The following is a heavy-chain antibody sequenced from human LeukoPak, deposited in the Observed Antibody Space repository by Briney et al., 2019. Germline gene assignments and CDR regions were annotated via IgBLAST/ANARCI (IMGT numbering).Heavy chain of an antibody. Sequence: SESLSLTCTVSGGSISSTPYYWSWIRQHPGKGLEWIGYIYYSGSTYYNPSLKSRVTISVDTSKNQFSLKLSSVTAADTAVYYCAREIVVPAAMERYYFDYWGQGTLVTVSS. J-gene: IGHJ4*02. CDR3: AREIVVPAAMERYYFDY. CDR1: GGSISSTPYY. CDR2: IYYSGST. D-gene: IGHD2-2*01. V-gene: IGHV4-31*03.